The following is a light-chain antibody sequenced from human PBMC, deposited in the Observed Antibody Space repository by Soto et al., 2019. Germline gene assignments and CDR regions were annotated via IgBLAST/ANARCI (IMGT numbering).Light chain of an antibody. Sequence: QLVLTQPPSASGTPGQRVTISCSGSNFNIGSNAVNWYQQLPGTAPKLLLYSDNQRPSGVPDRFSGSKSGTSASLAISGLQSEDEADYYCAAWDDSLAGRYVFGTGTKLTVL. CDR1: NFNIGSNA. V-gene: IGLV1-44*01. J-gene: IGLJ1*01. CDR2: SDN. CDR3: AAWDDSLAGRYV.